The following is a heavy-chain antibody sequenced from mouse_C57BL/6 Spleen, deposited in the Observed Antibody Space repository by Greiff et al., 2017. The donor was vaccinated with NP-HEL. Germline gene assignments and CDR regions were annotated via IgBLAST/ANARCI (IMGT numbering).Heavy chain of an antibody. V-gene: IGHV1-26*01. CDR2: INPNNGGT. D-gene: IGHD1-1*01. CDR1: GYTFTDYY. Sequence: EVQLQQSGPELVKPGASVKISCKASGYTFTDYYMNWVKQSHGKSLEWIGDINPNNGGTSYNQKFKGKATLTVDKSSSTAYMELRSLTSEDSAVYYCARGDYGSSYVLDYWGQGTTLTVSS. CDR3: ARGDYGSSYVLDY. J-gene: IGHJ2*01.